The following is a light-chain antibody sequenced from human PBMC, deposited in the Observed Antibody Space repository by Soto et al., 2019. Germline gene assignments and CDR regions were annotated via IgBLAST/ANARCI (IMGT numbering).Light chain of an antibody. Sequence: EIVLTQSPATLSLSPGERATDSCRASQSVGTYFAWYQQKPGQAPRLLIYDSSNRATGIPARFSGSGSGTDFTLTISSLEPEDFAVYYCQQRSDWPSSFGGGTKVEIK. CDR3: QQRSDWPSS. V-gene: IGKV3-11*01. CDR2: DSS. J-gene: IGKJ4*01. CDR1: QSVGTY.